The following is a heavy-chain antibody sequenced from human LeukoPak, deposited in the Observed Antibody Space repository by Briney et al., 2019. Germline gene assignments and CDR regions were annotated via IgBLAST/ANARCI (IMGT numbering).Heavy chain of an antibody. J-gene: IGHJ4*02. V-gene: IGHV4-38-2*02. CDR1: GYSISSGYY. Sequence: SETLSLTCTVSGYSISSGYYWGWIRQPPGKGLEWIGSIYHSGSTYYNPSLKSRVTMSFDTSKTQFSLKLTSVTAADTAVYFCARAVPFQSNAWRQTFDHWGQGTLVTVSS. CDR3: ARAVPFQSNAWRQTFDH. CDR2: IYHSGST. D-gene: IGHD3-16*01.